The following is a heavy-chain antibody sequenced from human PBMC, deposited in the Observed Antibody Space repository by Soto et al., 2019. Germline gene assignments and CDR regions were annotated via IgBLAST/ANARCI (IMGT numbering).Heavy chain of an antibody. CDR2: IYPGNSDT. Sequence: XESLKISCKGSGYSFTSFWIGWVRQMPGKGLQWMGIIYPGNSDTTYSPSFQGQVTISVDKSISTAYLQWSSLKASDTAMYYCARLYYNDRSGSGYFEYWGQGTLVTVSS. CDR1: GYSFTSFW. J-gene: IGHJ4*02. CDR3: ARLYYNDRSGSGYFEY. V-gene: IGHV5-51*01. D-gene: IGHD3-22*01.